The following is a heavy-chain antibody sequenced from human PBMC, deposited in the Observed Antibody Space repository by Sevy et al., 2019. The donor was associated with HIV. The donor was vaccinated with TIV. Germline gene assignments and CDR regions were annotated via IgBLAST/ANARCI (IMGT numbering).Heavy chain of an antibody. CDR3: ARGGGFGEFAIEYHGDYYYGMDV. CDR2: IWYDGSNK. Sequence: GGSLRLSCAASGFTFSSYGMHWVRQAPGKGLEWVAVIWYDGSNKYYADSVKGRFTISRDNSKNTLYLQMNSLRAEDTAVYYCARGGGFGEFAIEYHGDYYYGMDVWGQGTTVTVSS. V-gene: IGHV3-33*01. J-gene: IGHJ6*02. CDR1: GFTFSSYG. D-gene: IGHD3-10*01.